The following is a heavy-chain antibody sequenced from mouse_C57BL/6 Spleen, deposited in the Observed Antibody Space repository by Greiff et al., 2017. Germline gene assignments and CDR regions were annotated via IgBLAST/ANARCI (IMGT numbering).Heavy chain of an antibody. J-gene: IGHJ1*03. D-gene: IGHD1-1*01. V-gene: IGHV1-59*01. Sequence: QVQLQQPGAELVRPGTSVKLSCKASGYTFTSYWMHWVKQRPGQGLEWIGVIDPSDSYTNYNQKFKGKATLTVDTSSSTAYMQRSSLTSEDSAVYYCARSDYGSSYDWYFDVWGTGTTVTVSS. CDR2: IDPSDSYT. CDR1: GYTFTSYW. CDR3: ARSDYGSSYDWYFDV.